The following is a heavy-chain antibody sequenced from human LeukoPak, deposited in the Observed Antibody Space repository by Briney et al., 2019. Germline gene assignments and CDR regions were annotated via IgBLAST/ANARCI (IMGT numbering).Heavy chain of an antibody. CDR1: GGSISSSSYY. D-gene: IGHD5-18*01. V-gene: IGHV4-39*01. J-gene: IGHJ4*02. CDR2: IYYSWST. CDR3: ARRSYGLLYFDY. Sequence: SETLSLTCTVSGGSISSSSYYWGWIRQPPGKGLEWIGSIYYSWSTYYNPSLKSRVTISVDTSKNQFSLKLSSVTAADTAVYYCARRSYGLLYFDYWGQGTLVTVSS.